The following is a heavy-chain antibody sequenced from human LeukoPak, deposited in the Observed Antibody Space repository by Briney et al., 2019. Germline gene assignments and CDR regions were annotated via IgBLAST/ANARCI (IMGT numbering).Heavy chain of an antibody. D-gene: IGHD2-2*01. Sequence: GGSLRLSCAASGFIFRDYYVTWLRQAPGKGLEWISYISETGTTTHYAGSVKGRFTVSRDNTKNSLYLQMNSLRVEDTAVYYCASSLLGYCSSTSCSGGDYYYYYMDVWGKGTTVTVSS. CDR3: ASSLLGYCSSTSCSGGDYYYYYMDV. J-gene: IGHJ6*03. V-gene: IGHV3-11*01. CDR1: GFIFRDYY. CDR2: ISETGTTT.